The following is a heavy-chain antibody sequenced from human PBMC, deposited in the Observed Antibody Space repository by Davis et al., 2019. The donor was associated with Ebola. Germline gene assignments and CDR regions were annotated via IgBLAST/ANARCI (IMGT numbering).Heavy chain of an antibody. Sequence: GGSLRLSCAASGFSFSTFAVHWVRQAPGKGLEWLALISYDGTNKYYADSVKGRFTISRDNSKNTVYLQMNSLRADETAVYYCARDSRRQGLILHYWGQGTLVTVSS. J-gene: IGHJ4*02. CDR2: ISYDGTNK. CDR3: ARDSRRQGLILHY. D-gene: IGHD3-16*01. V-gene: IGHV3-30-3*01. CDR1: GFSFSTFA.